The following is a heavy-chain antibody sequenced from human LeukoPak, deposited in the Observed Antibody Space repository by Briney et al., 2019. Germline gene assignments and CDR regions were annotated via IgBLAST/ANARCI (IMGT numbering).Heavy chain of an antibody. CDR1: GFTFSSYW. CDR3: ARARGFVVVVAATYYFDY. Sequence: PGGSLRLSCAASGFTFSSYWISWVRQAPGKGLEWVANIKQDGSEKYYVDSVKGRFTISRDNAKNSLYLQMNSLRAEDTAVYYCARARGFVVVVAATYYFDYWGQGTLVTVSS. V-gene: IGHV3-7*01. CDR2: IKQDGSEK. J-gene: IGHJ4*02. D-gene: IGHD2-15*01.